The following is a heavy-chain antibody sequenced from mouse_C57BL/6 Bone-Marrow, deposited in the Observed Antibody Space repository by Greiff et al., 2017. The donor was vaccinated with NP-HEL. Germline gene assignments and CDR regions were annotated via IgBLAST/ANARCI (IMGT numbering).Heavy chain of an antibody. CDR1: GYTFTSYW. Sequence: QVQLQQPGAELVRPGTSVKLSCKASGYTFTSYWMHWVKQRPGQGLEWIGVIDPSDSYTNYNQKFKGKATLTVDTSSSTAYMQLSSLTSEDSAVYYCARLRQLRPYYFDYWGQGTTLTVSS. J-gene: IGHJ2*01. V-gene: IGHV1-59*01. CDR2: IDPSDSYT. CDR3: ARLRQLRPYYFDY. D-gene: IGHD3-2*02.